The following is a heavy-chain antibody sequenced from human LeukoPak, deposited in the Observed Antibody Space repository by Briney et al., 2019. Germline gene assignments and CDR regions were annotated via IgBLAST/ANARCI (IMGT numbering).Heavy chain of an antibody. CDR1: DYSFTTYG. J-gene: IGHJ6*02. CDR3: ARDVYYYDSNGPYYHYYYGLDV. CDR2: ISAYNGNT. D-gene: IGHD3-22*01. V-gene: IGHV1-18*01. Sequence: ASVKVSCKASDYSFTTYGISWVRQAPGQVLEWMGWISAYNGNTNYAQTLQGRVTMTTDTSTSTAYMELRSLRSDDTAVYYCARDVYYYDSNGPYYHYYYGLDVWGQGTTVTVSS.